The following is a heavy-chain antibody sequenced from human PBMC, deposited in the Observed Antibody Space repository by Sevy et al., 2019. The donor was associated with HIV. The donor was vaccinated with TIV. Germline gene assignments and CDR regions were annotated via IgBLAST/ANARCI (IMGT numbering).Heavy chain of an antibody. Sequence: GGCLRLSCAASGFAFHEYSMSWIRQAPGKGLEWVATLSFGCGKINYADSVKGRFTISRDNSKNSFYLQMDNLRVEVTALYYCAREGCSRPHDYWGQGTRVTVSS. CDR2: LSFGCGKI. J-gene: IGHJ4*02. V-gene: IGHV3-23*01. CDR3: AREGCSRPHDY. CDR1: GFAFHEYS. D-gene: IGHD2-8*01.